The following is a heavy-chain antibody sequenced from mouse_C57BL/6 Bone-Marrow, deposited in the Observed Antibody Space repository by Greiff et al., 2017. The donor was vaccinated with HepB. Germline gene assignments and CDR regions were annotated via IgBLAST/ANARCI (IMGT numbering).Heavy chain of an antibody. D-gene: IGHD3-2*02. J-gene: IGHJ2*01. V-gene: IGHV14-3*01. CDR2: IDPANGNT. CDR3: ASPDSSGYLNFDY. CDR1: GFNIKNTY. Sequence: VQLQQSVAELVRPGASVKLSCTASGFNIKNTYMHWVKQRPEQGLEWIGRIDPANGNTKYAPKFQGKATITADTSSNTAYLQLSSLTSEDTAISYCASPDSSGYLNFDYWGQGTTLTVSS.